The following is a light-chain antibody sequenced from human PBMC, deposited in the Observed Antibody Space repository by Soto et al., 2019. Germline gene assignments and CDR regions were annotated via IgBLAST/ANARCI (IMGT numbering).Light chain of an antibody. CDR3: LLHYGGAPV. Sequence: QAVVTQEPSLTVSPGGTVTLTCASNTGAVTSTNYPNWLQQKPGQAPRALIYSTNQKHSWTPARFSGSLLGGKAALTLSGVQPVDEADYYCLLHYGGAPVFGGGTKLTVL. V-gene: IGLV7-43*01. CDR2: STN. J-gene: IGLJ3*02. CDR1: TGAVTSTNY.